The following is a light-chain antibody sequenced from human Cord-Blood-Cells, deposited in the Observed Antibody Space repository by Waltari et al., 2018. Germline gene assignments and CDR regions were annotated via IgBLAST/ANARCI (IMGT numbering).Light chain of an antibody. Sequence: QSVLTQPPSASGTPGQRVTISCSGSSSNIGSNYVYWYQQLPGTAPKLLIYRTNHLPTGFRYRCPGTESGTSASLAVSGPRAEDEAEYYCAAWDYGLSGPVFGGGTRLTVL. V-gene: IGLV1-47*01. J-gene: IGLJ3*02. CDR2: RTN. CDR3: AAWDYGLSGPV. CDR1: SSNIGSNY.